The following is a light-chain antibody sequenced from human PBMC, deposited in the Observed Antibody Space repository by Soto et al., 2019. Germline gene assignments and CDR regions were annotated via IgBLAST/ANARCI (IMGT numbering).Light chain of an antibody. CDR3: QQYGRSPTT. J-gene: IGKJ4*01. Sequence: EIVLTQSPGTLSLSPGERANLSCRASQSFSSSYLAWYQQKPDQAPRLLIYGASSRATGIPDRFSGSGSGTDFTLTISSLEPEDFAVYYCQQYGRSPTTFGGGTEVEIK. V-gene: IGKV3-20*01. CDR2: GAS. CDR1: QSFSSSY.